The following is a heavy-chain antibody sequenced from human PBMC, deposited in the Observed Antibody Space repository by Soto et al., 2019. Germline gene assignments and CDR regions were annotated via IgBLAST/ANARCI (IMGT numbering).Heavy chain of an antibody. CDR2: IYYSGST. J-gene: IGHJ5*02. D-gene: IGHD3-3*01. CDR1: GGSISSYY. V-gene: IGHV4-59*01. CDR3: ARDRELGVANWFDP. Sequence: QVQLQESGPGLVKPSETLSLTCTVSGGSISSYYWSWIRQPPGKGLEWIGYIYYSGSTNYNPSRKRRVTISVDTAKNQFSLKLSSVTAADTAVYDCARDRELGVANWFDPCGQGTLVTVSS.